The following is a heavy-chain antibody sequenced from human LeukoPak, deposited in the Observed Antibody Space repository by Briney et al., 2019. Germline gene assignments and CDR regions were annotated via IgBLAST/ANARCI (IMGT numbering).Heavy chain of an antibody. CDR2: SRRKSMSYTT. V-gene: IGHV3-72*01. Sequence: GGSLRLSCTASGLTLSDHIIDWVRHAPGKGLEWVGRSRRKSMSYTTEYAASVKGRFTLSRDDSQNSLYLQMNNLETEDTAVYFCTREGGKRGNTAFDIWGQGTMVTVFS. CDR3: TREGGKRGNTAFDI. CDR1: GLTLSDHI. D-gene: IGHD2/OR15-2a*01. J-gene: IGHJ3*02.